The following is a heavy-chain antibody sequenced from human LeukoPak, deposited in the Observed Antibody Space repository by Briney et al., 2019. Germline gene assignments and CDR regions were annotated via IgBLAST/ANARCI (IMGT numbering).Heavy chain of an antibody. J-gene: IGHJ6*02. CDR3: ARDRGKTGSYYYGMDV. Sequence: SETLSLTCTVSGGSISSYYWSWIRQPPGKGLEWIGYISYSGSTNFNPSLKSRVTISVDTSKNQFSLKLSSVTAADTAVYYCARDRGKTGSYYYGMDVWGQGTTVTVSS. CDR2: ISYSGST. CDR1: GGSISSYY. D-gene: IGHD1-1*01. V-gene: IGHV4-59*01.